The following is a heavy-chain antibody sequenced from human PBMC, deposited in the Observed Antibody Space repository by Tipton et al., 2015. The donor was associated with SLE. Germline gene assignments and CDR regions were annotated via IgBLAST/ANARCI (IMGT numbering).Heavy chain of an antibody. V-gene: IGHV4-4*08. CDR3: ARVSCSSISCYVDF. CDR2: IYTKGSM. D-gene: IGHD2-2*01. J-gene: IGHJ4*02. Sequence: TLSLTCTVSGDSINSYYWSWIRQPPGEGLEWIGRIYTKGSMNYSPSLRSRVTISLDPSKNQLSLKLTSVTAADTAVYYCARVSCSSISCYVDFWGQGTLVTVSS. CDR1: GDSINSYY.